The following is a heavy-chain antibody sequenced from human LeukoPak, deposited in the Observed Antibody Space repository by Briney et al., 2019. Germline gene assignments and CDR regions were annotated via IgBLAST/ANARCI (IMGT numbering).Heavy chain of an antibody. V-gene: IGHV1-69*13. CDR3: ARDSGYSSGWSH. CDR1: GYTFTSYA. Sequence: SVKVSCKASGYTFTSYAISWVRQAPGQGLEWMGGIIPIFGTANYAQKFQGRVTITADESTSTAYMELSSLRSEDTAVYYCARDSGYSSGWSHWGQGTLVTVSS. D-gene: IGHD6-19*01. CDR2: IIPIFGTA. J-gene: IGHJ4*02.